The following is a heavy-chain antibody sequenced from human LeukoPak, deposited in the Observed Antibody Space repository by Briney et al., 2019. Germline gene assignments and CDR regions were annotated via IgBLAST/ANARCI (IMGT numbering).Heavy chain of an antibody. D-gene: IGHD3-10*01. V-gene: IGHV3-7*01. CDR2: IKQDGSEK. Sequence: SGGSLRLSCAASGFTFSSYAMSWVRQAPGKGLEWVANIKQDGSEKYYVDSVKGRFTISRDNAKNSLYLQMNSLRAEDTAVYYCARSRRVVWFGEKFDYWGQGTLVTVSS. J-gene: IGHJ4*02. CDR1: GFTFSSYA. CDR3: ARSRRVVWFGEKFDY.